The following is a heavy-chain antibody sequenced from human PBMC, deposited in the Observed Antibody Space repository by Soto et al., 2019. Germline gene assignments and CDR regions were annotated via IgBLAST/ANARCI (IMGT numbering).Heavy chain of an antibody. Sequence: PXXTLSLPFAVSGGSISSSSWGSWGRQPPGKGLEWIGEIYHSGSTNYNPSLKSRVTISVDKSKNQFSLKLSSVTAEDTAVYYCARDTAKDYYDSSGYYDWGQGTLVPVSS. J-gene: IGHJ4*02. CDR2: IYHSGST. CDR3: ARDTAKDYYDSSGYYD. CDR1: GGSISSSSW. V-gene: IGHV4-4*02. D-gene: IGHD3-22*01.